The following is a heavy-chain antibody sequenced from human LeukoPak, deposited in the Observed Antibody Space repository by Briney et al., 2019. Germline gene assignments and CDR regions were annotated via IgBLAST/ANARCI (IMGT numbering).Heavy chain of an antibody. Sequence: GGSLRLSCAASGFTFSSYAMSWVRQAPGKGLEWVSSISSSSSYIYYADSVKGRFTISRDNAKNSLYLQMNSLRAEDTAVYYCATDASTIFGVVITDYWGQGTLVTVSS. D-gene: IGHD3-3*01. V-gene: IGHV3-21*01. CDR3: ATDASTIFGVVITDY. CDR2: ISSSSSYI. J-gene: IGHJ4*02. CDR1: GFTFSSYA.